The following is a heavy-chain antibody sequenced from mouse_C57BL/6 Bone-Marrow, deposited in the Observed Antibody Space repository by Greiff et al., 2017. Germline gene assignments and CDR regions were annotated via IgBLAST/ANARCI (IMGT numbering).Heavy chain of an antibody. CDR3: ARPLLRLAMDY. D-gene: IGHD2-4*01. CDR2: ISSGGSYT. V-gene: IGHV5-6*01. J-gene: IGHJ4*01. Sequence: EVQRVESGGDLVKPGGSLKLSCAASGFTFSSYGMSWVRQTPDKRLEWVATISSGGSYTYYPDSVKGRFTISRDNAKNTLYLQMSSLKSEDTAMYYCARPLLRLAMDYWGQGTSVTVSS. CDR1: GFTFSSYG.